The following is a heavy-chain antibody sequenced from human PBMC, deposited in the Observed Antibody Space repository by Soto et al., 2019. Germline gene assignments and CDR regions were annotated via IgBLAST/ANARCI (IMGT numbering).Heavy chain of an antibody. Sequence: SETLSLTCTVSGGSISSYYWSWIRQPPWKGLERIGYIYYSGITNYNPSLKSRVTISVDTSKNQFSLKLSSVTAADTAVYYCARGRGSSIAARSSWFDPWGQGTLVTVYS. J-gene: IGHJ5*02. V-gene: IGHV4-59*01. D-gene: IGHD6-6*01. CDR1: GGSISSYY. CDR2: IYYSGIT. CDR3: ARGRGSSIAARSSWFDP.